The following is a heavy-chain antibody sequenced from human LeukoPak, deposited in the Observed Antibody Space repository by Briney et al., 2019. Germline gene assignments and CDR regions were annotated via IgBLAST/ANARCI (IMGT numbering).Heavy chain of an antibody. Sequence: PSETLSLTCTVSGGSISSYYWSWIRQPPGKGLEWIGYIYYSGSTNYNPSLKSRVTISVDTSENQFSPKLSSVTAADTAVYYCARGLRNLYSSSSFYYFDYWGQGTLVTVSS. CDR1: GGSISSYY. CDR2: IYYSGST. V-gene: IGHV4-59*01. D-gene: IGHD6-6*01. CDR3: ARGLRNLYSSSSFYYFDY. J-gene: IGHJ4*02.